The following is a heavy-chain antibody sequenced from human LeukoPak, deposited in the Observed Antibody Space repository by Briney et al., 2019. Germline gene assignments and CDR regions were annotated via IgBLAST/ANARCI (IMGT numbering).Heavy chain of an antibody. V-gene: IGHV4-59*01. CDR1: GGSISSYY. Sequence: SETLSLTCTVPGGSISSYYWSWIRQPPGKGLEWIGYIYYSGSTNYNPSLKSRVTISVDTSKNQFSLKLSSVTAADTAVYYCARDGYYDFWSGSNANYGMDVWGQGTTVTASS. CDR2: IYYSGST. CDR3: ARDGYYDFWSGSNANYGMDV. J-gene: IGHJ6*02. D-gene: IGHD3-3*01.